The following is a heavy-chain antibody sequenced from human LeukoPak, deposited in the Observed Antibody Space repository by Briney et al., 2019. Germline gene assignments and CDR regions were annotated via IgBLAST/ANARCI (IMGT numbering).Heavy chain of an antibody. CDR3: ARRQGCSSTSCPPDY. V-gene: IGHV5-51*01. CDR2: IYPGDCDT. D-gene: IGHD2-2*01. J-gene: IGHJ4*02. Sequence: GASLKISCGGCGYCFTTYWIGWVRQMPGKGLELMWIIYPGDCDTRYTPSFEGQVTLSADKSINTAYLQWSSLKASDTAMYYCARRQGCSSTSCPPDYWGQGTLVTVSP. CDR1: GYCFTTYW.